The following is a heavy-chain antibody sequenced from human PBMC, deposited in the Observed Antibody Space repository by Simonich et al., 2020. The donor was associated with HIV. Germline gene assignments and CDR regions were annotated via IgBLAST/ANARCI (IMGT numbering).Heavy chain of an antibody. CDR2: NKCDGRST. CDR1: GFPFSSYW. D-gene: IGHD2-15*01. Sequence: EVQLVESGGGLVQPGGSLRLSCAASGFPFSSYWMHWVRQAPGKGRGRVAQNKCDGRSTRYADPVKSRFTLSRDNAKNTLYLQMNRLRAEDTAVYYCARDKGCSGDTCYYDYYYYGMDVWGQGTTVTVSS. J-gene: IGHJ6*02. V-gene: IGHV3-74*01. CDR3: ARDKGCSGDTCYYDYYYYGMDV.